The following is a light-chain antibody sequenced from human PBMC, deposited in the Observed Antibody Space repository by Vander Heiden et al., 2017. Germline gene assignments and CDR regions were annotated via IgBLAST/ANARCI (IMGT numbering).Light chain of an antibody. Sequence: DFVMTLPPASLAGSLGQTATINCKSSQSVLYSSSNKNYLGWYQQKPGQPPKLLIYWASTRQSGVPDRFSGSGSGTDFTLTSISLQAEDVATYYCQQYYSFPYTFGQGTKLEIK. CDR3: QQYYSFPYT. V-gene: IGKV4-1*01. J-gene: IGKJ2*01. CDR1: QSVLYSSSNKNY. CDR2: WAS.